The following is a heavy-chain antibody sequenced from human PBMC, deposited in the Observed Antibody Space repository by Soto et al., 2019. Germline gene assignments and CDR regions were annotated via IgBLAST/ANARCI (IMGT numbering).Heavy chain of an antibody. D-gene: IGHD6-19*01. CDR2: MNPNSGNT. CDR3: ARERTVAGNDY. J-gene: IGHJ4*02. Sequence: QVQLVQSGAEVKKPGASVKISCKASGYTFTSCDINWVRQATGQGLEWMGWMNPNSGNTGYAHKFQGRVPMTRNTSISTAYMELSSLRSEDTAVYYCARERTVAGNDYWGQGTLVTVSS. CDR1: GYTFTSCD. V-gene: IGHV1-8*01.